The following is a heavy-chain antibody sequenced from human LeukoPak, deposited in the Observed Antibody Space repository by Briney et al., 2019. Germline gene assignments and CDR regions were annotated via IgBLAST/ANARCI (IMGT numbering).Heavy chain of an antibody. Sequence: PGGSLRLSCAASGFTFSSYATSWVRQAPGKGLEWVSAISGSGGSTYYADSVKGRFTISRDNSKNTLYLQMNSLRAEDTAVYYCAKRPAYSYGAYFDYWGQGTLVTVSS. CDR2: ISGSGGST. D-gene: IGHD5-18*01. CDR3: AKRPAYSYGAYFDY. J-gene: IGHJ4*02. CDR1: GFTFSSYA. V-gene: IGHV3-23*01.